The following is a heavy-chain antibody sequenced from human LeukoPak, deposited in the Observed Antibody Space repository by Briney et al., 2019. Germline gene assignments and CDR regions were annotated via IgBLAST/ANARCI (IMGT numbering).Heavy chain of an antibody. D-gene: IGHD3-10*01. V-gene: IGHV3-30*04. J-gene: IGHJ5*02. CDR2: KSYDGSNK. Sequence: GGSLRLSCAASGFTFSSYAMHWVRQAPGKGLEWVAVKSYDGSNKYYADSVKGRFTISRDNSKNTLYLQMNSLRAEDTAVYYCAREDYYGSGSGFDPWGQGTLVTVSS. CDR3: AREDYYGSGSGFDP. CDR1: GFTFSSYA.